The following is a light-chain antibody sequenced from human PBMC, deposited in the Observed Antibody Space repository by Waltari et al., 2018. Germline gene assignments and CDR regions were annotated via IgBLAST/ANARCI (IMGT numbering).Light chain of an antibody. V-gene: IGLV4-69*01. CDR2: VNSDGSH. J-gene: IGLJ3*02. Sequence: QLVVTQSPSASASLGASVKPTCTLSSGHRSNVIAWLPQQPEKGPRYLMKVNSDGSHSRGDEIPDRFSGSSSGAERYLTISSLQAEDEADYYCQTGGHGTWVFGGGTKLTVL. CDR1: SGHRSNV. CDR3: QTGGHGTWV.